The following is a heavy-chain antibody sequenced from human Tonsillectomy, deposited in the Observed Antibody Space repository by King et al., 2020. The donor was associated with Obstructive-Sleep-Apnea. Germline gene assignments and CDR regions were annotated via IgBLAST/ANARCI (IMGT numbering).Heavy chain of an antibody. CDR3: AKDRSGHYYGSGSMDY. J-gene: IGHJ4*02. D-gene: IGHD3-10*01. V-gene: IGHV3-30*18. CDR2: ISYDGSNK. Sequence: VQLVESGGGVVQPGRSLRLSCAASGFTFSSYGMHWVRQAPGKGLEWVAVISYDGSNKYYADSVKGRFTISRDHSKNTLYLQMNSLRAEDTAVYYCAKDRSGHYYGSGSMDYWGQGTLVTVSS. CDR1: GFTFSSYG.